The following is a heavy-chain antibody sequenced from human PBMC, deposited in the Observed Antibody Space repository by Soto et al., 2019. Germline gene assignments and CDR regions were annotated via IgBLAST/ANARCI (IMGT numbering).Heavy chain of an antibody. J-gene: IGHJ5*02. V-gene: IGHV1-3*01. Sequence: VASLKVACQASGYTFTSYAMHWVRQAPGQRLEWMGWINAGNGNTKYSQKFQGRVTITRDTSASTAYMELSSLRSEDTAVYYCARKIAVNWFDPWGQGTLVTVSS. D-gene: IGHD6-19*01. CDR2: INAGNGNT. CDR3: ARKIAVNWFDP. CDR1: GYTFTSYA.